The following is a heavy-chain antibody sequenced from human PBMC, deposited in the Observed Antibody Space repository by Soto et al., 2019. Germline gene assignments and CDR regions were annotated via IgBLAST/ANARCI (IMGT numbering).Heavy chain of an antibody. Sequence: GGSLRLSCAASGFTFSSYWMHWVRQAPGKGLVWVSRINSDGSSTSSADSVKGRFTISRDNAKNTLYLQMNSLRAEDTAVYHCARGSGYYYEWFDPWGQGTLVTVSS. CDR2: INSDGSST. CDR1: GFTFSSYW. V-gene: IGHV3-74*01. D-gene: IGHD3-22*01. J-gene: IGHJ5*02. CDR3: ARGSGYYYEWFDP.